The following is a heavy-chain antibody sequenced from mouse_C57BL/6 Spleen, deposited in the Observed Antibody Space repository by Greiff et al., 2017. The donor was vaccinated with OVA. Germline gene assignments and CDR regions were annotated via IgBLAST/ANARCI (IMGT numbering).Heavy chain of an antibody. CDR1: GFTFSSYA. CDR3: TKDHYNGSSSYWYFDV. D-gene: IGHD1-1*01. J-gene: IGHJ1*03. CDR2: ISSGGDYI. Sequence: EVMLVESGEGLVKPGGSLKLSCAASGFTFSSYAMSWVRQTPEKRLEWVAYISSGGDYIYYADTVKGRFTISRDNARNTLYLQMSSLKSEDTAMYYCTKDHYNGSSSYWYFDVWGTGTTVTVSS. V-gene: IGHV5-9-1*02.